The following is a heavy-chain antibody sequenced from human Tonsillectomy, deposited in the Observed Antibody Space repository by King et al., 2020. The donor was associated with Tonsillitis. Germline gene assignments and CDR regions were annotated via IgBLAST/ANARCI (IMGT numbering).Heavy chain of an antibody. D-gene: IGHD3-22*01. CDR1: GGSISSYY. Sequence: LQLQESGPGLVKPSETLSLTCTVSGGSISSYYWSWIRQPPGKGLEWIGYIYYSGSTNYNPSLKSRVTISVDTSKNQFSLKLSSVTAADTAVYYCARQTPAYYYDSSGYYYDYWGQGTLVTVSS. J-gene: IGHJ4*02. V-gene: IGHV4-59*08. CDR3: ARQTPAYYYDSSGYYYDY. CDR2: IYYSGST.